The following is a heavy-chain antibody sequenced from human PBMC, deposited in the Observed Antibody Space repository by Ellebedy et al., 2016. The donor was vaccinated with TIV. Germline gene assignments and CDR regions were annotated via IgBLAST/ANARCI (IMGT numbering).Heavy chain of an antibody. V-gene: IGHV4-34*01. CDR2: INPSGVI. CDR3: AKGLGGLQLWFDP. D-gene: IGHD1-1*01. Sequence: MPSETLSLTCAVSGGSLRGYYWSWIRQPPGKGLEWIGEINPSGVINYDPSLKSRVTISPDTSKNQVSLRLSSVSAADTAIYFCAKGLGGLQLWFDPWGQGTLVTVSS. CDR1: GGSLRGYY. J-gene: IGHJ5*02.